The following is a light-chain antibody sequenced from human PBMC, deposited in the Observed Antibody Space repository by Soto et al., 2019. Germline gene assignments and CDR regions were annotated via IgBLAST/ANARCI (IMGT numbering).Light chain of an antibody. CDR2: EVS. CDR3: QQYNSYLT. J-gene: IGKJ1*01. Sequence: DIQMTQSPSTLSASVGDRVTITCRASHSIGRVLAWYQQKPGKAPKLLIYEVSSLESGVPTRFSGSGSGTEFLLTISSLQPDYFATYYCQQYNSYLTFGQGTKVEIK. CDR1: HSIGRV. V-gene: IGKV1-5*01.